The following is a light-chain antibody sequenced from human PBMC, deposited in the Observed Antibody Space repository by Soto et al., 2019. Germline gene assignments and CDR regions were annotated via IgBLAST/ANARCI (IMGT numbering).Light chain of an antibody. J-gene: IGKJ1*01. V-gene: IGKV1-39*01. Sequence: DIQITQSPSSLSASVGDRVTVTCRSSQSITTFLNWYQQKPGNAPKLLIYAAPSLQTGVPSRFSGSGSGTDFTLTISSLQREDFATYYCQQAYGAPPTFGQATKVDIK. CDR2: AAP. CDR3: QQAYGAPPT. CDR1: QSITTF.